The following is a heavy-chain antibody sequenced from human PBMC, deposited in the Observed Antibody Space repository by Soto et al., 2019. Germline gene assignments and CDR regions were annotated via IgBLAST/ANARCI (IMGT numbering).Heavy chain of an antibody. CDR3: ARAPLGYCSSTSCYADYYYYGMDV. CDR2: IIPIFGTA. Sequence: QVPLVQSGAEVKKPGSSVKVSCKASGGTFSSYAISWVRQAPGQGLEWMGGIIPIFGTANYAQKFQGRVTITADESTSTAYMELSSLRSEDTAVYYCARAPLGYCSSTSCYADYYYYGMDVWGQGTTVTVSS. CDR1: GGTFSSYA. J-gene: IGHJ6*02. V-gene: IGHV1-69*01. D-gene: IGHD2-2*01.